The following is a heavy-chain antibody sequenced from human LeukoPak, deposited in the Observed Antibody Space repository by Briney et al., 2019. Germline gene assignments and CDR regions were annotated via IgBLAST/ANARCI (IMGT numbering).Heavy chain of an antibody. CDR1: GFTFSSYG. V-gene: IGHV3-30*03. CDR3: ARVRAGYCTSTSCYTGMDV. D-gene: IGHD2-2*01. Sequence: GGSLRLSCAASGFTFSSYGMHWVRQAPGKGLEWVALISYDGSNEYYADPVRGRFTISRDNSKFTLYMQMNSLRAEDTAVYYCARVRAGYCTSTSCYTGMDVWGQGTTVTVSS. J-gene: IGHJ6*02. CDR2: ISYDGSNE.